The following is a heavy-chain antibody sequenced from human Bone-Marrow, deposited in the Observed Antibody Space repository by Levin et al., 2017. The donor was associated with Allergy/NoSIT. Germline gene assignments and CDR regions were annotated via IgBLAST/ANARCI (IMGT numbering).Heavy chain of an antibody. CDR3: AKKPLYYYDSSGYPY. CDR1: GFTFSSYA. D-gene: IGHD3-22*01. CDR2: ISGSGGST. Sequence: LSLTCAASGFTFSSYAMSWVRQAPGKGLEWVSAISGSGGSTYYADSVKGRFTISRDNSKNTLYLQMNSLRAEDTAVYYCAKKPLYYYDSSGYPYWGQGTLVTVSS. J-gene: IGHJ4*02. V-gene: IGHV3-23*01.